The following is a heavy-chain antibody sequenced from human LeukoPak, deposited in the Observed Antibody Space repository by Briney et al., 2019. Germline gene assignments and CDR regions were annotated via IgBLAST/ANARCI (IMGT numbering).Heavy chain of an antibody. J-gene: IGHJ4*02. CDR1: GYTFTSYG. CDR3: AREANDYVWGSPPTASDY. V-gene: IGHV1-18*01. Sequence: ASVKVSCKASGYTFTSYGISWVRQAPGQGLEWMGWISAYNGNTNYAQKLQGRVTMTTDTSTSTAYTELRSLRSDDTAVYYCAREANDYVWGSPPTASDYWGQGTLVTVSS. CDR2: ISAYNGNT. D-gene: IGHD3-16*01.